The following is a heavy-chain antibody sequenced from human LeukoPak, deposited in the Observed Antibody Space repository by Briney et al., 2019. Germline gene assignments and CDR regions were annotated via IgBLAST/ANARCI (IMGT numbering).Heavy chain of an antibody. CDR1: GGSISRYY. V-gene: IGHV4-4*07. D-gene: IGHD3-22*01. CDR3: ARGGWNKFDY. Sequence: SETLSLTCTVSGGSISRYYWSWIRLPAGKGLEWIGRIYTSGKTNYNPSLKSRVTISVDTSKNQFSLKLSSVTAADTAVYYCARGGWNKFDYWGQGTLVTVSS. CDR2: IYTSGKT. J-gene: IGHJ4*02.